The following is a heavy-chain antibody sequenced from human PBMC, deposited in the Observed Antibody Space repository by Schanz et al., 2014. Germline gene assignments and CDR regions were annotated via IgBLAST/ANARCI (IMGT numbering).Heavy chain of an antibody. V-gene: IGHV4-61*02. CDR1: GGSIRSGTYY. CDR3: ARDTTWRLDL. CDR2: VFPNGIT. J-gene: IGHJ2*01. D-gene: IGHD1-1*01. Sequence: QVQLQESGPGLVKPSQTLSLTCTVSGGSIRSGTYYWSWIRQPAGKALEWVGRVFPNGITNYNPSLKSGVPIARDTSKSQFSLTLTSLTAADTAVYYCARDTTWRLDLWGRGTLVTVSS.